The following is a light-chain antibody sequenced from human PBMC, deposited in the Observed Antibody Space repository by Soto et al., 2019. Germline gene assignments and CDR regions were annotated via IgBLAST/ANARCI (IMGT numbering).Light chain of an antibody. V-gene: IGKV1-39*01. CDR3: QQNYSAPYT. J-gene: IGKJ2*01. CDR2: AAS. Sequence: DIQMTQSPSSLSASVGDRVTITCRASQSISSYLNWYQQKPGKVPKLLIYAASSLQSGVPSRFSGSGSGTDFTLTISSLQPEDVATYYCQQNYSAPYTFGQGTKLEIK. CDR1: QSISSY.